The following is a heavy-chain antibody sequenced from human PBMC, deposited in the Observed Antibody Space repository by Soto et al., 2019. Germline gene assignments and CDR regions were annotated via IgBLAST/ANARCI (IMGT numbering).Heavy chain of an antibody. D-gene: IGHD3-3*01. V-gene: IGHV4-59*01. CDR1: GGSISSYY. Sequence: SETLSLTCTVSGGSISSYYWSWIRQPPGKGLEWIGYIYYSGSTNYNPSLKSRVTISVDTSKSQFSLKLSSVTAADTAVYYCAQSYDFWSGHLGGMDVWGQGTTVTVSS. CDR3: AQSYDFWSGHLGGMDV. J-gene: IGHJ6*02. CDR2: IYYSGST.